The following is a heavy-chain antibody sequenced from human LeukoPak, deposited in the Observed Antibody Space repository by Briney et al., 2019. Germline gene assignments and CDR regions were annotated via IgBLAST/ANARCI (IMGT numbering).Heavy chain of an antibody. Sequence: ASVKVSCKASGYTFTGYYMHWVRQAPGQGHEWMGWINPNSGGTNYAQKFQGRVTMTRDTSISTAYMELSRLRSDDTAVYYCARDRELGWFHYYYGMDVWGQGTTVTVSS. J-gene: IGHJ6*02. V-gene: IGHV1-2*02. D-gene: IGHD7-27*01. CDR2: INPNSGGT. CDR3: ARDRELGWFHYYYGMDV. CDR1: GYTFTGYY.